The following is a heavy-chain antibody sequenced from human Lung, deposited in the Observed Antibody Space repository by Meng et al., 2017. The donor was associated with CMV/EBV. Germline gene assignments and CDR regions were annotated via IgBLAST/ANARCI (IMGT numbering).Heavy chain of an antibody. Sequence: LSLTCAASGFSFSSSWMSWVRRAPGKGLEWVANIYQDGVEKYYVESVRGRFTISRVNAKNSLYLQMNSLRAEDTAVYFCAKEIDPAVAGNQGYFDYWGQGALVTVSS. CDR3: AKEIDPAVAGNQGYFDY. CDR2: IYQDGVEK. D-gene: IGHD6-19*01. V-gene: IGHV3-7*01. J-gene: IGHJ4*02. CDR1: GFSFSSSW.